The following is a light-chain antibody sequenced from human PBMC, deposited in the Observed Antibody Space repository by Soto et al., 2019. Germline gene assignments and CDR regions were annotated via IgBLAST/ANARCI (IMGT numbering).Light chain of an antibody. V-gene: IGKV4-1*01. CDR1: QSVLYSSNNKNY. CDR2: WAS. Sequence: DIVMTQSPDSLAVSLGERATIDCKSSQSVLYSSNNKNYLAWYQQKPGQPPKLLIYWASTRVSGVPDRFSGSGSGTDFTLTISSLQAEDVAVYYCQQYYITQGLTFGGGTKVEIK. CDR3: QQYYITQGLT. J-gene: IGKJ4*01.